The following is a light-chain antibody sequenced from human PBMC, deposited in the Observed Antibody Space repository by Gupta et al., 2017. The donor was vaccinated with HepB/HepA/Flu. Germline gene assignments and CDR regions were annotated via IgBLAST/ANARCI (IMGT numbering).Light chain of an antibody. CDR3: CSYTGSHTLYV. Sequence: QSDLTQPRSVSGSPGKSVTLSCTGTTSDVGKYDYVSWYQHHPGKALKLIIYDVNKRPSGVPSPFSGSKSAHTASLTISGLQAEDEADYYCCSYTGSHTLYVFVGGTTVTVL. CDR2: DVN. V-gene: IGLV2-11*01. J-gene: IGLJ1*01. CDR1: TSDVGKYDY.